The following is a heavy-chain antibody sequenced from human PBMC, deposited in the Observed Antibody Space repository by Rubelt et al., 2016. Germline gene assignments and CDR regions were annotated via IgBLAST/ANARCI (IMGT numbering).Heavy chain of an antibody. Sequence: SGSTNYNPSLKSRVTISVDKSKNQFSLKLSSVTAADTAVYYCARVGSSGFWGQGTLVTVSS. CDR2: SGST. D-gene: IGHD6-19*01. V-gene: IGHV4-4*02. J-gene: IGHJ4*02. CDR3: ARVGSSGF.